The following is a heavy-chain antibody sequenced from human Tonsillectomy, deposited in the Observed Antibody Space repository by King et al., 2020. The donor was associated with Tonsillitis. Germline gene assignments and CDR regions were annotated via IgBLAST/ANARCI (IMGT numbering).Heavy chain of an antibody. CDR3: ARGLDKYYYDSSGYFAY. Sequence: VQLPQWGAGLLKPSETLSLTCAVYGGSFSGYYWSWIRQPPGKGLEWIGEINHSGSTNYNPSLKSRVTVSVDTSKNQFSLKLSSVTAADTAVYYCARGLDKYYYDSSGYFAYWGQGTLVTVSS. D-gene: IGHD3-22*01. CDR1: GGSFSGYY. V-gene: IGHV4-34*01. J-gene: IGHJ4*02. CDR2: INHSGST.